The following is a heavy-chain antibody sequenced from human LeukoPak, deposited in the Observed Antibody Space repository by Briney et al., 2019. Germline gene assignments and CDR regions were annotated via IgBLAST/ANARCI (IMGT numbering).Heavy chain of an antibody. CDR3: AKDFLVATIKPGQVDY. D-gene: IGHD5-12*01. V-gene: IGHV3-30*18. J-gene: IGHJ4*02. CDR1: GFTFSSYG. Sequence: PGGSLRLSCAASGFTFSSYGMHWVRQAPGKGLEWVAVISYDGSNKYYADSVKGRFTISRDNSKNTLYLQMNSLRAEDTAVYYCAKDFLVATIKPGQVDYWGQGTLVTVSS. CDR2: ISYDGSNK.